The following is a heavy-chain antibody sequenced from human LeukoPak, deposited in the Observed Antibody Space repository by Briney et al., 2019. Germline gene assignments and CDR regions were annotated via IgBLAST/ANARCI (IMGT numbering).Heavy chain of an antibody. CDR1: GFTFSSYA. Sequence: PGGSLRLSCAASGFTFSSYAMSWVRQAPGKGLEWVSAISGSGGSTYYADSVKGRFTISRDNSKNTLYLQMNSLRAEDTAVYYCARSSVGATIQLFYYYYGMDVWGQGTTVTVSS. V-gene: IGHV3-23*01. CDR2: ISGSGGST. J-gene: IGHJ6*02. D-gene: IGHD1-26*01. CDR3: ARSSVGATIQLFYYYYGMDV.